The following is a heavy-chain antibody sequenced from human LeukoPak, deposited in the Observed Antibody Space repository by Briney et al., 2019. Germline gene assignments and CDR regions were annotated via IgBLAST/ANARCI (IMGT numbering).Heavy chain of an antibody. CDR3: AKDIVVVPADLVFDY. J-gene: IGHJ4*02. D-gene: IGHD2-2*01. Sequence: GGSLRLSCAASGFTFSSYAMSWVRQAPGKGLEWVSAISGSGGSTYYADSVKGRFTISRDNSKNALYLQMNSLRAEDTAVYYCAKDIVVVPADLVFDYWGQGALVTVSS. CDR2: ISGSGGST. V-gene: IGHV3-23*01. CDR1: GFTFSSYA.